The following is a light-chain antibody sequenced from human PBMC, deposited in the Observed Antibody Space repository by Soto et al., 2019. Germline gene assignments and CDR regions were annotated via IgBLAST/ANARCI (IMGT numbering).Light chain of an antibody. CDR1: QSVSDS. CDR3: QHRSNWPQT. J-gene: IGKJ1*01. CDR2: HAS. V-gene: IGKV3-11*01. Sequence: EIVLTQSPATLSLSPGERATLSCRASQSVSDSLAWFQHKPGQAPRLLIFHASSRAAGTPARFSGSGSGTDFSLTISSLEPEDFAVYHCQHRSNWPQTFGEGTRVEFK.